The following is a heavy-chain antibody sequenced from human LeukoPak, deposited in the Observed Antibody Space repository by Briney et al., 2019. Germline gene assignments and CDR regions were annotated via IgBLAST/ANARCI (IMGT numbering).Heavy chain of an antibody. CDR1: GFTFNTFN. Sequence: GGSLRLSCAASGFTFNTFNMNWVRQAPGKGLEWVSSITSDGDYIYHADSGKGRFTTSRDNAKNSLSLQLNSLRVEDTAVYYCARGHYDVLAASYKWTPDYWGQGTLVTVSS. D-gene: IGHD3-9*01. CDR2: ITSDGDYI. V-gene: IGHV3-21*01. CDR3: ARGHYDVLAASYKWTPDY. J-gene: IGHJ4*02.